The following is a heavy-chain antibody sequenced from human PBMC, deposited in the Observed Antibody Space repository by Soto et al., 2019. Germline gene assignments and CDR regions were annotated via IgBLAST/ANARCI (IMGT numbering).Heavy chain of an antibody. CDR3: VGNYDSSFDY. D-gene: IGHD3-22*01. J-gene: IGHJ4*02. CDR1: GGSFKDYY. CDR2: INHSGST. V-gene: IGHV4-34*01. Sequence: SETLSLTCAVYGGSFKDYYWNWIRQPPGKGLEWIGEINHSGSTNYNPSLKSRDPISVDTSKKQFSLKLTSVTAADTAVYFCVGNYDSSFDYWGRGTLVTVSS.